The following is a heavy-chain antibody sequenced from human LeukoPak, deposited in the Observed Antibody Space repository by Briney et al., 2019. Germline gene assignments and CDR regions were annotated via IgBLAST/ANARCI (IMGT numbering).Heavy chain of an antibody. D-gene: IGHD3-22*01. CDR1: GFTFSSYS. CDR2: ISSSSTI. CDR3: ARGYVYDSSGYLYY. Sequence: GGSLRLSCAASGFTFSSYSMNWVRQAPGKGLEWVSYISSSSTIYYADSVKGRFTISRDNAKNSLYLQMNSLRAEDTAVYYCARGYVYDSSGYLYYWGQGTLVTVSS. J-gene: IGHJ4*02. V-gene: IGHV3-48*01.